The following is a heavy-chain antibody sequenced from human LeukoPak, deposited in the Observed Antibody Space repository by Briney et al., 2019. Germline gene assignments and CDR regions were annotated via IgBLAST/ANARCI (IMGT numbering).Heavy chain of an antibody. D-gene: IGHD6-13*01. CDR1: GYSISSGYY. J-gene: IGHJ4*02. CDR3: ARAWSSSWYTIDY. Sequence: SETLSLTCTVSGYSISSGYYWGWIRQPPGKGLEWTGYIYYSRSTNYNPSLKSRVTISVDTSKNQFYLKLSSVTAAGTAVYYCARAWSSSWYTIDYWGQGTLVTVSS. CDR2: IYYSRST. V-gene: IGHV4-38-2*02.